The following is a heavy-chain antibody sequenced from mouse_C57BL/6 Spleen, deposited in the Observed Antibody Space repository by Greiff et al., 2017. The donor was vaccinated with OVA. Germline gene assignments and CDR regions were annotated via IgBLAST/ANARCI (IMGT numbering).Heavy chain of an antibody. D-gene: IGHD2-5*01. CDR3: ARDYYSNYYPFAY. Sequence: EVKLMASGGGLVKPGGSLKLSCAASGFTFSSYAMSWVRQTPEKRLEWVATISDGGSYTYSPDNVKGRFTISRDNAKNNLYLQMSHLKSEDTAMYYCARDYYSNYYPFAYWGQGTLVTVSA. CDR1: GFTFSSYA. J-gene: IGHJ3*01. V-gene: IGHV5-4*01. CDR2: ISDGGSYT.